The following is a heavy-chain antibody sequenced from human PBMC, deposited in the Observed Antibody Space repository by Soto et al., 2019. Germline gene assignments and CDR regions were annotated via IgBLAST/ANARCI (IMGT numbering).Heavy chain of an antibody. CDR2: IYHSGST. D-gene: IGHD6-13*01. J-gene: IGHJ5*02. CDR1: GGSISSGGYS. CDR3: ARDVAAAGTRWFDP. Sequence: SETLSLTCAVSGGSISSGGYSWTWIRQPPGKGLEWIGYIYHSGSTYYNPSLKSRVTISVDTSKNQFSLKLSSVTAADTAVYYCARDVAAAGTRWFDPWGQGTLVTVSS. V-gene: IGHV4-30-2*01.